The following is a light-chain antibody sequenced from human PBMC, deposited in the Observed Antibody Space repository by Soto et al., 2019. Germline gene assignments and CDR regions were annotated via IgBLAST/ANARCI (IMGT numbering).Light chain of an antibody. CDR3: ETWDSNTRV. Sequence: QAVVTQSSSASASLGSSVKLTCTLSSGHSSYIIAWHQQQPGKAPRYLMKLEGSGSYYKGSGVRDRFSGSSSGADRYLTISNLQFEDEADYYCETWDSNTRVFGGGTQLTVL. CDR2: LEGSGSY. CDR1: SGHSSYI. J-gene: IGLJ3*02. V-gene: IGLV4-60*02.